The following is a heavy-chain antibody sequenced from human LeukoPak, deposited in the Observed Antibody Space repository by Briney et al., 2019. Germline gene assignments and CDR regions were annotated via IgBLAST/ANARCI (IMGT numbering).Heavy chain of an antibody. V-gene: IGHV3-23*01. CDR2: IFPSGGGI. Sequence: GGSLRLSREASGFTFSTFAMIWVRQPPGKGLEWVSSIFPSGGGIHYADSVRGRFTISRDNSKSTLSLQMNSLRAEDTAIYYCATYRQVLLPFESWGQGTLVTVSS. D-gene: IGHD2-8*02. CDR3: ATYRQVLLPFES. J-gene: IGHJ4*02. CDR1: GFTFSTFA.